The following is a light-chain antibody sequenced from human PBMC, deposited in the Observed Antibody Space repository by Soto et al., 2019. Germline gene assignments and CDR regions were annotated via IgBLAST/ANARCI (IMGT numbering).Light chain of an antibody. CDR1: QSVSSSY. V-gene: IGKV3D-20*02. J-gene: IGKJ5*01. CDR3: QQRSNWIT. CDR2: GAS. Sequence: EIVLTQSPGTLSLSPGERVTLSCRASQSVSSSYLAWYQQKPGQAPRLLFYGASSRATGIPDRFSGSGSGTDFILTISRLEPDDFAVYYCQQRSNWITFGQGTRLEIK.